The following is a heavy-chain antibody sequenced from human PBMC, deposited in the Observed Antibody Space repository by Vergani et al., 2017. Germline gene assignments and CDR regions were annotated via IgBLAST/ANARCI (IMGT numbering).Heavy chain of an antibody. Sequence: QVQLVQSGAEVKKPGSSVKVSCKASGGTFSSYAISWVRQAPGQGLEWMGGIIPIFGTANYAQKFQGRVTLTADESTSTAYMELSSLRSEDTAVYYCARDQEITFGGVTYYGMDVWGQGTTVTVSS. CDR2: IIPIFGTA. D-gene: IGHD3-16*01. V-gene: IGHV1-69*01. J-gene: IGHJ6*02. CDR1: GGTFSSYA. CDR3: ARDQEITFGGVTYYGMDV.